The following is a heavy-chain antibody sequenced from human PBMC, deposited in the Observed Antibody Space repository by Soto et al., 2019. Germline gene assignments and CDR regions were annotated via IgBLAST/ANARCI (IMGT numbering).Heavy chain of an antibody. D-gene: IGHD5-12*01. CDR3: ARSRVSTPRLEDPFDI. J-gene: IGHJ3*02. CDR2: IYPGDSDT. CDR1: GYSFSSYW. Sequence: GECLKISCKGSGYSFSSYWIAWVRQMPGKGLEWMGIIYPGDSDTRYSPSFQGQVTISADKSISTAYLQWTSLKASDTAIYYCARSRVSTPRLEDPFDIWGQGTMVTVSS. V-gene: IGHV5-51*01.